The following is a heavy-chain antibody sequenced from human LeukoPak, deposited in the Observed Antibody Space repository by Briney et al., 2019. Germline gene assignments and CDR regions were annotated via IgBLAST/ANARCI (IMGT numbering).Heavy chain of an antibody. CDR3: ARGIFGVVINDY. D-gene: IGHD3-3*01. CDR1: GGSISSSSYY. Sequence: SETLSLTCTVSGGSISSSSYYWGWIRQPPGKGLEWIGSIYYSGSTYYNPPLKSRVTISVDTSKTHFSLHPSSLTPPAPPVYYCARGIFGVVINDYWGQGTLVTVSS. CDR2: IYYSGST. V-gene: IGHV4-39*02. J-gene: IGHJ4*02.